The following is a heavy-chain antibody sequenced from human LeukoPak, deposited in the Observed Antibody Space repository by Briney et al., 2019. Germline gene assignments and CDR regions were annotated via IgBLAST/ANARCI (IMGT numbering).Heavy chain of an antibody. D-gene: IGHD3-9*01. CDR3: ARCSTPRSFDCFAY. V-gene: IGHV3-74*01. J-gene: IGHJ4*02. CDR1: GFTFSGYW. CDR2: INTVGSVT. Sequence: PGGSLSLSCAASGFTFSGYWMHWVRQAPGKGLVWVSRINTVGSVTNYAASVKGRLTISRDHVKNPLYLQMNSLSPEDTAVYYCARCSTPRSFDCFAYWGRGTLVTVSS.